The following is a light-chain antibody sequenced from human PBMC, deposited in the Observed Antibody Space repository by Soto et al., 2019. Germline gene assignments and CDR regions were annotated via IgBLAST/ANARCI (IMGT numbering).Light chain of an antibody. CDR2: DAS. V-gene: IGKV3-11*01. Sequence: EIVLTQSPSTLSLSPGERATVSCRASQSVSNYLAWYQQKPGQAPRLLMYDASNRATGIPARFSGSGSGTDFTLTINSLDPEDFAVYYCQQSRDWPLTFGGGTKVEIK. CDR3: QQSRDWPLT. CDR1: QSVSNY. J-gene: IGKJ4*01.